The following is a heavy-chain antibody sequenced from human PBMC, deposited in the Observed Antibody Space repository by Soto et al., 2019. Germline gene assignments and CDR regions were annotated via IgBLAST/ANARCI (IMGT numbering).Heavy chain of an antibody. Sequence: SETLSLTCTVSGGSISGYYWSWIRQPPGKGLEWIGYIYYSGSTNYNPSLKSRVTISMGTSKNQFSLKLSSVTAADTAVYYCARHIAVAGSPFDYWGQGTLVTVSS. D-gene: IGHD6-19*01. CDR3: ARHIAVAGSPFDY. J-gene: IGHJ4*02. CDR1: GGSISGYY. CDR2: IYYSGST. V-gene: IGHV4-59*08.